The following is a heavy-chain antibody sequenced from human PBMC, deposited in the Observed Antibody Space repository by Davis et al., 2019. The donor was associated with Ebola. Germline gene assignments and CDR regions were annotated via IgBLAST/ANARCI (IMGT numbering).Heavy chain of an antibody. V-gene: IGHV3-74*01. J-gene: IGHJ4*02. Sequence: GESLKISCAASGFTFSSYWMHWVRQAPGKVLVWVSRINPDGSFTDYADSVKGRFSISRDSTSNTLYLQMNGLRAEDTAVYYCARSSYQPDYWGQGTLVTVSS. CDR3: ARSSYQPDY. CDR1: GFTFSSYW. CDR2: INPDGSFT. D-gene: IGHD2-2*01.